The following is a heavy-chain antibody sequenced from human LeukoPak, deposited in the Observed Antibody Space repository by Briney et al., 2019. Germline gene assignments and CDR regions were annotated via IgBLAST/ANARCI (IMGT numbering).Heavy chain of an antibody. CDR2: ISGSSSYL. Sequence: GGSLRLSCAASGFTLSNYNMNWVRQAPGKGLEWVSSISGSSSYLFSADSVKGRFTISRDNAKNSLYLQMNSLRAEDTAVYYCARRYYDNFDYWGQGTLVTVSS. CDR1: GFTLSNYN. V-gene: IGHV3-21*01. D-gene: IGHD3-22*01. CDR3: ARRYYDNFDY. J-gene: IGHJ4*02.